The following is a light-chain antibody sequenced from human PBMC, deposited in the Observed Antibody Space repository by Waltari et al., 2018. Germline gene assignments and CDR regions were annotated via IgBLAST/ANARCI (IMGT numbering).Light chain of an antibody. CDR2: KAS. CDR1: RRIVNW. J-gene: IGKJ2*01. V-gene: IGKV1-5*03. Sequence: DIQMTQSPSTLSASVGDRVTITCRASRRIVNWLAWYQQKPGKAPKLLIYKASNLESGVPSRFSGSGSGTEFTLTINSLQPDDFATYYCQQYNSNLDTFGQGTKLEIK. CDR3: QQYNSNLDT.